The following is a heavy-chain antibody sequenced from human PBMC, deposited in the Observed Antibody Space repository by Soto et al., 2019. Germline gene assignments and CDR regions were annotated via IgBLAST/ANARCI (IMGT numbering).Heavy chain of an antibody. CDR1: GGSISSYY. J-gene: IGHJ4*02. D-gene: IGHD3-22*01. Sequence: SETLSLTCSVSGGSISSYYWSWIRKPPGKGLEWIGYIYYSGSTNYNPSLKSRVTISVDTSKNQFSLKLSSVTAADTAVYYCAREAFYYDSSGYHYYFDYWGQGTLVTVS. V-gene: IGHV4-59*01. CDR3: AREAFYYDSSGYHYYFDY. CDR2: IYYSGST.